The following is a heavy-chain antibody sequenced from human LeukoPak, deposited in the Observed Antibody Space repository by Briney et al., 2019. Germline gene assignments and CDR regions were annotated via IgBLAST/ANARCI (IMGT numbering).Heavy chain of an antibody. D-gene: IGHD1-26*01. J-gene: IGHJ4*02. Sequence: SETLSLTCTVSGYSISSGYYWGWIRQPPGKGLEWIGSIYHSGSTYYNPSLKSRVTISVDTSKNQFSLKLSSVTAADTAVYYCARGAAHLDYWGQGTLVTVSS. CDR1: GYSISSGYY. CDR3: ARGAAHLDY. V-gene: IGHV4-38-2*02. CDR2: IYHSGST.